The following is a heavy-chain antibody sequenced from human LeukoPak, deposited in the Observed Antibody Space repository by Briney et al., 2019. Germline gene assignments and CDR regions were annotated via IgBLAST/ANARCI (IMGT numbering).Heavy chain of an antibody. D-gene: IGHD3-10*01. CDR3: VKVAKYYYGSETYYFFEH. V-gene: IGHV3-7*01. J-gene: IGHJ4*02. CDR1: GFTFTTYW. Sequence: GGSLRLSCAASGFTFTTYWMSWVRQLPGKGLEWVANINQDGTEKYYVDSVKGRFAISRDNAKNSLDLQMNSLRVEDTGIYYCVKVAKYYYGSETYYFFEHWGQGTPVTASS. CDR2: INQDGTEK.